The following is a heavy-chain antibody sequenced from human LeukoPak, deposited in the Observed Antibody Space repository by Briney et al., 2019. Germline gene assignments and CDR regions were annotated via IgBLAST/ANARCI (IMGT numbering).Heavy chain of an antibody. Sequence: PSETLSLTCAVYGGSFSGYYWSWIRQPPGKGLEWIGYIYYSGSTNYNPSLKSRVTISVDTSKNQFSLKLSSVTAADTAVYYCARGSPDFRSYSGSSTFDYWGQGTLVTVSS. CDR1: GGSFSGYY. CDR2: IYYSGST. CDR3: ARGSPDFRSYSGSSTFDY. V-gene: IGHV4-59*01. J-gene: IGHJ4*02. D-gene: IGHD1-26*01.